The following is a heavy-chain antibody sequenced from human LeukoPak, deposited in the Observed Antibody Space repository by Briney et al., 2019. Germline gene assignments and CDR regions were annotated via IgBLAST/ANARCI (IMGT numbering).Heavy chain of an antibody. V-gene: IGHV3-33*08. D-gene: IGHD1-26*01. CDR1: GFTFSSYG. CDR3: ARLSVIVGSTLEYYYYYMDV. J-gene: IGHJ6*03. Sequence: PGRSLRLSCAASGFTFSSYGMHWVRQAPGKGLEWVAFIWSDGTNKYYADSVKGRFTISRDNSKNTLYLQMNSLRAEDTAVYYCARLSVIVGSTLEYYYYYMDVWGQGTTVTVSS. CDR2: IWSDGTNK.